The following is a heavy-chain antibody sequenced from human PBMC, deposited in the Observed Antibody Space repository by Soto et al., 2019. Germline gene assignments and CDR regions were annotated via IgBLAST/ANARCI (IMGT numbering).Heavy chain of an antibody. V-gene: IGHV1-69*13. Sequence: SVKVSCKASGGTFSSYAISWVRQAPGQGLEWMGGIIPIFGTANYAQKFQGRVTITADESTSTVYMELSSLRSEDTAVYYCARDRGESIAARPYYYYYGMDVWGQGTTVTVSS. CDR3: ARDRGESIAARPYYYYYGMDV. CDR1: GGTFSSYA. D-gene: IGHD6-6*01. J-gene: IGHJ6*02. CDR2: IIPIFGTA.